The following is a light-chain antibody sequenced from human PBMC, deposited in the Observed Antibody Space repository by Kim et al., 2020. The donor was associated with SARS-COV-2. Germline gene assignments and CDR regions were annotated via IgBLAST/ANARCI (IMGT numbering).Light chain of an antibody. Sequence: DGQLTQSPGSLSASAGDRVTITCQASRDVTNTLNWYQQKPGKAPKLLIYDTSNLETGVPSRFSGSGTGTYFTFTISSLQPEDIATYYCQHPRDFGQGTKLEI. CDR2: DTS. CDR3: QHPRD. CDR1: RDVTNT. V-gene: IGKV1-33*01. J-gene: IGKJ2*01.